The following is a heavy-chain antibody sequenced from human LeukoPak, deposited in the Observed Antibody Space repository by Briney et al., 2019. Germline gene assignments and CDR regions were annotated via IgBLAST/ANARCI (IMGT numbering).Heavy chain of an antibody. CDR1: GGTFSSYA. CDR3: AREDTHYYGSGSPN. V-gene: IGHV1-69*13. D-gene: IGHD3-10*01. CDR2: IIPIFGTA. Sequence: SVKVSCKASGGTFSSYAISWVRQAPGQGLEWMGGIIPIFGTANYAQKFQGRVTITADESTSTAYMELSSLRSEDTAVYYCAREDTHYYGSGSPNWGQGTLVTVSS. J-gene: IGHJ4*02.